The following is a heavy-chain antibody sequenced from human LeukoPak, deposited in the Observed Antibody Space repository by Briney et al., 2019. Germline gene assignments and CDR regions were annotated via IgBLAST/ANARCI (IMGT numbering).Heavy chain of an antibody. J-gene: IGHJ3*02. Sequence: GGSLRLSCAASGFTFSSYAMSWVRQAPGKGLEWVSAISGSGGSTYYADSVKGRFTISRDNSKNTLYLQMNSLRAEDTAVYYCAKGSMIDDYYESSGSDAFDIWGQGTMVTVSS. CDR3: AKGSMIDDYYESSGSDAFDI. D-gene: IGHD3-22*01. CDR1: GFTFSSYA. CDR2: ISGSGGST. V-gene: IGHV3-23*01.